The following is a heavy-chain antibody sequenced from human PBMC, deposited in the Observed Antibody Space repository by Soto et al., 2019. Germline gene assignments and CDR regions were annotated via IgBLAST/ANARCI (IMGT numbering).Heavy chain of an antibody. J-gene: IGHJ6*02. D-gene: IGHD5-12*01. CDR3: ARGGAQSISGYDFWYDYYYGMDV. Sequence: GGSLRLSCAASGFTFSSYAMHWVRQAPGKGLEWVAVISYDGSNKYYADSVKGRFTISRDNSKNTLYLQMNSLRAEDTAVYYCARGGAQSISGYDFWYDYYYGMDVWGQGTTVTVSS. CDR1: GFTFSSYA. CDR2: ISYDGSNK. V-gene: IGHV3-30-3*01.